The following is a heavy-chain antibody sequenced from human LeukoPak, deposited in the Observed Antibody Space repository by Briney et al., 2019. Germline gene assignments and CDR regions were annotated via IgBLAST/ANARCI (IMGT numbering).Heavy chain of an antibody. CDR1: GFTFSSYS. CDR3: ARVIWGSYRRFDY. V-gene: IGHV3-48*02. Sequence: TGGSLRLSCAASGFTFSSYSMNWVRQAPGKGLEWVSYISSSSSTIYYADSVKGRFTISRDNANNSLYLQMNSLRDEDTAVYYCARVIWGSYRRFDYWGQGTLVTVSS. J-gene: IGHJ4*02. D-gene: IGHD3-16*02. CDR2: ISSSSSTI.